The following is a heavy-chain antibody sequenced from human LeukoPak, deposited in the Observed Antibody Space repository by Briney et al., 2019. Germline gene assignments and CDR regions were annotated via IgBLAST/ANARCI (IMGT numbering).Heavy chain of an antibody. J-gene: IGHJ4*02. CDR1: GDTLRELT. CDR2: FDPGAGEI. CDR3: AAGGIYSLLDY. V-gene: IGHV1-24*01. Sequence: GASVKVSCKVSGDTLRELTMHWVRQAPGKGLEWMGGFDPGAGEILYAQQFQGRVTMTEDTSTDTAYMELTSLRSEDSGVYFCAAGGIYSLLDYWGQGTLVTVSS. D-gene: IGHD3-10*01.